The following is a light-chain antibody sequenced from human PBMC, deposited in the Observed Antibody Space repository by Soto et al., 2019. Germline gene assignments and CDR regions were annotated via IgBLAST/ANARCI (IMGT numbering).Light chain of an antibody. CDR1: QSVSSN. Sequence: EIVLTQSPGTLSLSPGERATLSCRASQSVSSNLAWYQQKPGQAPRLLIYGASTRATGIPARFSGSGSGTDFTLTISSLQPEDFATYYCLQKYFYPFTFGPGTKVDIK. CDR3: LQKYFYPFT. J-gene: IGKJ3*01. CDR2: GAS. V-gene: IGKV3-15*01.